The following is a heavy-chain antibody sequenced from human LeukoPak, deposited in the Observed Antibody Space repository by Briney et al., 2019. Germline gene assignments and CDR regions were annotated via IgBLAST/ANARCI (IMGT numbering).Heavy chain of an antibody. V-gene: IGHV3-11*06. CDR1: GFTFSDYY. CDR2: ISSSSSYT. J-gene: IGHJ4*02. D-gene: IGHD1-26*01. Sequence: GGSLRLSCAASGFTFSDYYMSWIRQAPGKGLEWVSYISSSSSYTNYAGSVKGRFTISRDNAKNSLYLQMNSLRAEDTAVCYCARDKANSGSYYGSFDYWGQGTLVTVSS. CDR3: ARDKANSGSYYGSFDY.